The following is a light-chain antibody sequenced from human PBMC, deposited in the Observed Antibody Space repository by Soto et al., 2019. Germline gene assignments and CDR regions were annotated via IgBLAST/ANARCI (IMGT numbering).Light chain of an antibody. J-gene: IGKJ1*01. Sequence: DVGMTQSPLSLPVTLGQPASISCRSSQSLVYSDGNTYLNWFHQRPGQSPRRPSYEISNRESGVPDRFRGSGSVTALTLKIPRAEAEDVGVCYSMQGTQGSRTLGQGTKVEIK. V-gene: IGKV2-30*01. CDR1: QSLVYSDGNTY. CDR3: MQGTQGSRT. CDR2: EIS.